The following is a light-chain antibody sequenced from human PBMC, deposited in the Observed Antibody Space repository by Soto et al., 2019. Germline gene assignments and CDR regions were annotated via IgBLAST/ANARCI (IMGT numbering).Light chain of an antibody. CDR1: QSLLHSNGYNY. CDR2: LGS. J-gene: IGKJ1*01. Sequence: DIVMTQSPLSLPVTPGEPASMSCSSSQSLLHSNGYNYLDWYLQKPGQSPQLLIYLGSNRASGVPDRFSGSGSGTDFTLKISRVEAEDVGVYYCMQALQTPRTFGQGTKVEIK. V-gene: IGKV2-28*01. CDR3: MQALQTPRT.